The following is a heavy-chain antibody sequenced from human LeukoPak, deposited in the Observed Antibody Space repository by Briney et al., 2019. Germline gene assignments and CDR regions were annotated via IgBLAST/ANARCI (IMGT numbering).Heavy chain of an antibody. CDR2: ISHDVKTT. CDR3: VKEAYYGWGSSPTFYFDY. Sequence: GKSLRLSCVASGFSFSDSVIHWVRQAPGKGLEWVAVISHDVKTTYYADSAKGRFTISRGNSRNTVFLQMNRLRPEDTAVYYCVKEAYYGWGSSPTFYFDYWGQGTRVTVSS. CDR1: GFSFSDSV. D-gene: IGHD3-10*01. J-gene: IGHJ4*02. V-gene: IGHV3-30*04.